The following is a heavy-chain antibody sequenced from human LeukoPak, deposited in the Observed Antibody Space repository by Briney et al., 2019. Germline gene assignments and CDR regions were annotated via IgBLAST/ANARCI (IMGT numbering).Heavy chain of an antibody. V-gene: IGHV1-24*01. CDR3: ATVSGYDYVWGSYHYAFDI. J-gene: IGHJ3*02. Sequence: ASVKVSCKVSGYTLTELSMHWVRQAPGKGLEWMGGFDPEDGETIYAQKFQGRVTMTEDTSTDTAYMELSSLRSEDTSVYYCATVSGYDYVWGSYHYAFDIWGQGTMVTVSS. D-gene: IGHD3-16*02. CDR1: GYTLTELS. CDR2: FDPEDGET.